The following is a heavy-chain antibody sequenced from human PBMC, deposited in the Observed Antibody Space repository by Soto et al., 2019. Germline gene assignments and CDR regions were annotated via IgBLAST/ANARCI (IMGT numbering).Heavy chain of an antibody. J-gene: IGHJ3*02. D-gene: IGHD3-16*01. V-gene: IGHV1-8*01. CDR2: MNPNSGDT. CDR3: VRARWGRYSDGSDI. CDR1: GYTFTSYD. Sequence: GASVKVSCKASGYTFTSYDINWVRQATGQGLEWMGWMNPNSGDTGYAQKFQGRVTMTRNTSISTAYMELSSLRSGDTAVYYCVRARWGRYSDGSDIWGQGTMVTVSS.